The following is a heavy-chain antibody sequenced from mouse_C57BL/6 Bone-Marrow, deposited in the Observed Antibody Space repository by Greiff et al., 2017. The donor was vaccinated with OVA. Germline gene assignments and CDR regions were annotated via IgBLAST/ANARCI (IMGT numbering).Heavy chain of an antibody. V-gene: IGHV5-17*01. CDR3: ASGYYGSSRDMDY. CDR2: ISSGSSTI. CDR1: GFTFSDYG. J-gene: IGHJ4*01. Sequence: EVQGVESGGGLVKPGGSLKLSCAASGFTFSDYGMHWVRQAPGKGLEWVAYISSGSSTIYYADTVKGRFTITRDNTKNTLFLRRTSLRCEDTAMYYCASGYYGSSRDMDYWGQGTSVTVSS. D-gene: IGHD1-1*01.